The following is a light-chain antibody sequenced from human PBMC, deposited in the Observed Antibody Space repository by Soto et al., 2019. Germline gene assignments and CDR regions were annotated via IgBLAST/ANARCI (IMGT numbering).Light chain of an antibody. CDR2: GAS. CDR1: QSVDSGY. CDR3: QQYSSSPWT. Sequence: EIVLTQSPGTLSLSPGERATLSCRASQSVDSGYLAWYQQTPGRATRLLIPGASSRAACIPDRFSGSGSGTDFALNISRLEPEEFAVYFCQQYSSSPWTFGQGTKVYI. V-gene: IGKV3-20*01. J-gene: IGKJ1*01.